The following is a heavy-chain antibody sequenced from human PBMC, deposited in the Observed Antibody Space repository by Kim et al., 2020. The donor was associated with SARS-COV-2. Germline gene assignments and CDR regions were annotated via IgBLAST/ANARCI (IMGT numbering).Heavy chain of an antibody. D-gene: IGHD7-27*01. CDR2: IKDDGSEK. CDR3: AREYLGY. CDR1: GFTFSSYW. Sequence: GGSLRLSCAASGFTFSSYWMSWVRQAPGKGPEWVASIKDDGSEKYYVDSVKGRFTISRDNTKNSLSLQMNSLGVEDTAVYYCAREYLGYWGQGALVTVSS. J-gene: IGHJ4*02. V-gene: IGHV3-7*01.